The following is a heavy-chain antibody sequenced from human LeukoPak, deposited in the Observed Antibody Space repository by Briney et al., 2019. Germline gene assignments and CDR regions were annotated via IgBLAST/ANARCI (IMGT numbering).Heavy chain of an antibody. CDR3: ASSSYYYGSGSHYYFDY. Sequence: SVKVSCKASGGTFSSYAISWVRQAPGHGREWMGGIIPIVGTANYAQKFQGRVTITTDESTSTAYMELSSLRSEDTAVYYCASSSYYYGSGSHYYFDYWGQGTLVTVSS. V-gene: IGHV1-69*05. J-gene: IGHJ4*02. CDR2: IIPIVGTA. CDR1: GGTFSSYA. D-gene: IGHD3-10*01.